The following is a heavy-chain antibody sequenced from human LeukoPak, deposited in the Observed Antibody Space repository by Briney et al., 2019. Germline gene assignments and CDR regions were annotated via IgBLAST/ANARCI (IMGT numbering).Heavy chain of an antibody. CDR2: INPNSGGT. CDR3: AIIPKITKLRYSDY. CDR1: GYTFTGYY. Sequence: GASVKVSCKASGYTFTGYYVHWVRQAPGQGLEWMGWINPNSGGTNYAQKFQGRVTMTRDTSISTAYMELSRLRSDDTAVYYCAIIPKITKLRYSDYWGQGTLVTVSS. V-gene: IGHV1-2*02. J-gene: IGHJ4*02. D-gene: IGHD3-22*01.